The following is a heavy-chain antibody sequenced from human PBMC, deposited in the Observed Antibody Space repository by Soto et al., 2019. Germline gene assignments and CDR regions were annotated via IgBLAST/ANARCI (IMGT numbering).Heavy chain of an antibody. D-gene: IGHD4-17*01. V-gene: IGHV3-23*01. CDR1: GFTFSDYA. Sequence: GGSLRLSCTASGFTFSDYALSWVRQAPGKGLEWVSAISDSGGSTYYADSVKGRFTISRDNSKNTQYLQTNSLRAEDTAVYYCARDLSHGGSDYWGQGTLVTVSS. CDR2: ISDSGGST. J-gene: IGHJ4*02. CDR3: ARDLSHGGSDY.